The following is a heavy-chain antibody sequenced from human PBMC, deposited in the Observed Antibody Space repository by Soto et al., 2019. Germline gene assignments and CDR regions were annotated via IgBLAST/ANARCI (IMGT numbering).Heavy chain of an antibody. V-gene: IGHV3-33*01. CDR3: ARWGNNKKLDY. Sequence: HPGGSLRLSCAASGFSFSSHGMHWVRQAPGKGLEWVAVIWYDGSNKYYGESVEGRFTISRDNSKNTLYLQMNSLRAEDTAVYYCARWGNNKKLDYWGQGTQVTVSS. CDR1: GFSFSSHG. J-gene: IGHJ4*02. CDR2: IWYDGSNK. D-gene: IGHD3-16*01.